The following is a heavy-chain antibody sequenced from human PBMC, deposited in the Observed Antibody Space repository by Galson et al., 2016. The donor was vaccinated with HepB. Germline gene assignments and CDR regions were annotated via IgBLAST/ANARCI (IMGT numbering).Heavy chain of an antibody. D-gene: IGHD3-10*01. V-gene: IGHV6-1*01. J-gene: IGHJ6*02. CDR3: ARAVRLGRGMDV. CDR1: GDSVYNNGAA. CDR2: TLYRSTWEN. Sequence: CAISGDSVYNNGAAWVWIRQSPSRGLEWLGRTLYRSTWENHYTGSVRNRITISPDTSRNQFSLHLNSVTPEDTAVYYCARAVRLGRGMDVWSQGTTVTVSS.